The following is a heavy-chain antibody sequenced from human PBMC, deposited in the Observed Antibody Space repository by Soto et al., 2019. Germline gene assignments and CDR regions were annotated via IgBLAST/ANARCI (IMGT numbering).Heavy chain of an antibody. V-gene: IGHV1-24*01. D-gene: IGHD3-10*01. CDR3: ATALSGSGRRIQDLYYYYYMDV. J-gene: IGHJ6*03. CDR2: FDPEDGET. CDR1: GGTFSSYA. Sequence: GASVKVSCKASGGTFSSYAISWVRQAPGQGLEWMGGFDPEDGETIYAQKFQGRVTMTEDTSTDTAYMELSSLRSEDTAVYYCATALSGSGRRIQDLYYYYYMDVWGKGTTVTVSS.